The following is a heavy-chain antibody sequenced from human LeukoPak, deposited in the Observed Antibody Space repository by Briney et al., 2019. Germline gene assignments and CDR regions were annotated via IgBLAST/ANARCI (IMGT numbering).Heavy chain of an antibody. Sequence: PGGSLRLSCAVSGFTFSNYAMSWVRQAPGKGLEWVSGITTGGSTYYADSVKGRFTISRDNSKSTLYLQTNSLRADDTAVYYCAKDRGSSWQITGFDYWGQGILVTVSS. D-gene: IGHD6-13*01. CDR3: AKDRGSSWQITGFDY. CDR2: ITTGGST. J-gene: IGHJ4*02. V-gene: IGHV3-23*01. CDR1: GFTFSNYA.